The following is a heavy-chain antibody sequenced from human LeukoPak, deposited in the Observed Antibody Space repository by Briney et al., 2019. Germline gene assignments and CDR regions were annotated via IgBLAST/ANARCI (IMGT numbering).Heavy chain of an antibody. D-gene: IGHD1-26*01. V-gene: IGHV1-69*05. CDR2: IVPIFGTA. Sequence: SVKVSCKASGGTFSSYAISWVRQAPGQGLEWMGGIVPIFGTANYAQKFQGRVTITTDESTSTAYMELSSLRSEDTAVYYCASVTPSSGSYYDYWGQGTLVTVSS. J-gene: IGHJ4*02. CDR1: GGTFSSYA. CDR3: ASVTPSSGSYYDY.